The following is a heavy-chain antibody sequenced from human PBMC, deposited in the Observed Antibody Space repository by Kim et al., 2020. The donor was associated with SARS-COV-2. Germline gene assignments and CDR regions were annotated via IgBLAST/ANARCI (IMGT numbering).Heavy chain of an antibody. J-gene: IGHJ4*02. CDR1: GGTFSSYA. Sequence: SVKVSCKASGGTFSSYAISWVRQAPGQGLEWMGGIIPIFGTANYAQKFQGRVTITADESTSTAYMELSSLRSEDTAVYYCARSNYVWGSYRYRAEYFDYWGQGTLVTVSS. D-gene: IGHD3-16*02. CDR3: ARSNYVWGSYRYRAEYFDY. CDR2: IIPIFGTA. V-gene: IGHV1-69*13.